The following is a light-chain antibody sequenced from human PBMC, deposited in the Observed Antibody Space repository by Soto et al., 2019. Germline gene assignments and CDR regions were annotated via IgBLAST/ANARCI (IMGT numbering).Light chain of an antibody. CDR1: QSLLYSSNNKNY. CDR3: QQYYSTPPLT. CDR2: WAS. V-gene: IGKV4-1*01. J-gene: IGKJ4*01. Sequence: DIVMTQSPDSLAVSLGERATINCKSSQSLLYSSNNKNYLAWYQQKSGQPPKLLIYWASTRESGVPDRFSGSGSGTDFTLTISSLQAEDVAVYYCQQYYSTPPLTFGGGTKVEIK.